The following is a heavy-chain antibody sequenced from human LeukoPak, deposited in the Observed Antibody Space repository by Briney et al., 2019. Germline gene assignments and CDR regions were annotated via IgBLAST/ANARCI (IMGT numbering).Heavy chain of an antibody. CDR1: GFTFSSYW. J-gene: IGHJ1*01. V-gene: IGHV3-74*01. Sequence: GGSLRLSCVASGFTFSSYWMHWVRQAPGKGRVWVSHINIDGSSTNYPDSVKGRFTISRDNAKNTLYLQMSKLRAEDTALFYCARENGGVYNWGPGTLVTVS. D-gene: IGHD5/OR15-5a*01. CDR3: ARENGGVYN. CDR2: INIDGSST.